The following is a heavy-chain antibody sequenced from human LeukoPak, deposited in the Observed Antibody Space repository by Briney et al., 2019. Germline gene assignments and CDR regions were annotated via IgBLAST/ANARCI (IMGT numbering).Heavy chain of an antibody. D-gene: IGHD3-22*01. V-gene: IGHV3-11*01. CDR2: ISSSGSTI. CDR1: GGSISSSSYY. J-gene: IGHJ4*02. Sequence: PSETLSLTCTVSGGSISSSSYYWGWIRQPPGKGLEWVSYISSSGSTIYYADSVKGRFTISRDNAKNSLYLQMNSLRAEDTAVYYCARLRFVAASSVSPFDYWGQGTLVTVSS. CDR3: ARLRFVAASSVSPFDY.